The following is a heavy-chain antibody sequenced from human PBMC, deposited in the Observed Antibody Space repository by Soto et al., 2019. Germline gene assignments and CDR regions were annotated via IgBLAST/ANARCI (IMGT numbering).Heavy chain of an antibody. Sequence: QAQLVQSGAEVKKPGASVKVSCKASGYTFTTYGIIWVRQAPGQGLEWMGWISAYNGNTNYAQKLQGRVTMTTDTSASTAYIELGSVGSDDTAVYYVLTEGDMDFDLWGQGTTVPVSP. J-gene: IGHJ3*01. CDR1: GYTFTTYG. CDR3: LTEGDMDFDL. D-gene: IGHD3-9*01. CDR2: ISAYNGNT. V-gene: IGHV1-18*01.